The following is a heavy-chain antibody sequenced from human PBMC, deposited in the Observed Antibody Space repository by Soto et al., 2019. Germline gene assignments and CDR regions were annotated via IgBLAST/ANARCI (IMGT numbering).Heavy chain of an antibody. CDR1: GFTFSGSA. CDR3: TRLVGDSSGSH. D-gene: IGHD6-25*01. CDR2: IRSNANNYAT. J-gene: IGHJ4*02. V-gene: IGHV3-73*01. Sequence: GGSLRLSCAASGFTFSGSAVHWVRQASGKGLEWVGRIRSNANNYATAYAASVKGRFTISRDDSKNTAYLQMNSLKTEDTAVYYCTRLVGDSSGSHWGQGTLVTVSS.